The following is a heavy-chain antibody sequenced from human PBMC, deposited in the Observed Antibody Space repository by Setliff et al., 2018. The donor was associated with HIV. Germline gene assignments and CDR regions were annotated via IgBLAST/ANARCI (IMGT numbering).Heavy chain of an antibody. V-gene: IGHV3-7*03. Sequence: PGESLKISCAASGFTFSSYWMSWVRQAPGKGLEWVANINQDGSETYYVDSVKGRFTISRDNAKNSLYLQMNSLRAEDTAVYYCARDLLGATHYFQHWGQGTLVTVS. CDR1: GFTFSSYW. D-gene: IGHD1-26*01. CDR3: ARDLLGATHYFQH. J-gene: IGHJ1*01. CDR2: INQDGSET.